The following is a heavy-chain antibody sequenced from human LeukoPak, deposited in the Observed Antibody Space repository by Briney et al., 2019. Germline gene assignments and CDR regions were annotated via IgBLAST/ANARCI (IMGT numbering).Heavy chain of an antibody. CDR2: IYYNGNT. J-gene: IGHJ5*02. Sequence: KASETLSLTCSVSGGSMSRTDYYWAWVRQPPGKGLEWIGSIYYNGNTLSSASLWSRVTMSLDTSKNHFSLKLSSVTAADTAVYYCAAVVSDCSGPNCHKGWFDPWGQGILVTVSS. CDR1: GGSMSRTDYY. V-gene: IGHV4-39*07. D-gene: IGHD2-2*02. CDR3: AAVVSDCSGPNCHKGWFDP.